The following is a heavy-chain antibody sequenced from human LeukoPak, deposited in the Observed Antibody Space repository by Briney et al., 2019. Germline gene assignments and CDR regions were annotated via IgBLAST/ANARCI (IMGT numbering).Heavy chain of an antibody. Sequence: SQTLSLTCTVSGGSISSGSHYWSWIRQPAGKGLEWIGRIYTSGSTNYNPSLKSRVTISVDTSKNQFSLKLSSVTAADTAVYYCARVNWNAFDYWGQGTLVTVSS. CDR3: ARVNWNAFDY. D-gene: IGHD1-1*01. J-gene: IGHJ4*02. CDR2: IYTSGST. V-gene: IGHV4-61*02. CDR1: GGSISSGSHY.